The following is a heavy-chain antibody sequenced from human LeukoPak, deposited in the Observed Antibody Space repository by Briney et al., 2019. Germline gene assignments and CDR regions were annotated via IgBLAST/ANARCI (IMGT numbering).Heavy chain of an antibody. CDR1: GDSISTRSYY. J-gene: IGHJ4*02. CDR3: ARDPTYYDSSGSPFDY. V-gene: IGHV4-39*07. D-gene: IGHD3-22*01. Sequence: SETLSLTCTVSGDSISTRSYYWGWIRQPPGKGLEWIGSLFYSGSTYYNPSLKSRVTISVDTSKNQFSLKLSSVTAADTAVYYCARDPTYYDSSGSPFDYWGQGTLVTVSS. CDR2: LFYSGST.